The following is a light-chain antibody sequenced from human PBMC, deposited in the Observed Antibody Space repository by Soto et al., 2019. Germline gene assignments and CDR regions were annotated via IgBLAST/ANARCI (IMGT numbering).Light chain of an antibody. CDR3: QSYDSSLSGYV. CDR1: SSNIGAGYD. J-gene: IGLJ1*01. CDR2: GNS. V-gene: IGLV1-40*01. Sequence: QSVLTQPPSVSGSPGQRVTISCTGSSSNIGAGYDVHWYQQLPGTAPKLLISGNSNRPSGVPDRFSGSKSGTSASLAITGLQAEDEADDYCQSYDSSLSGYVFGTGTKLTVL.